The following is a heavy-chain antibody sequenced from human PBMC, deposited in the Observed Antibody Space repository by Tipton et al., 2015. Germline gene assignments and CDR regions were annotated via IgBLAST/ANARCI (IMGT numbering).Heavy chain of an antibody. D-gene: IGHD4-23*01. J-gene: IGHJ4*02. Sequence: PGLVKPSETLSLTCTVSGGSVSSGTSYHWSWIRQPPGKGLEWIGNINYSDGSNYTPSLKGRVTISVDTSKTQFSLKMSSVTASDTAVYYCARARGRHGGLFDSWGQGILVTVSS. CDR1: GGSVSSGTSYH. V-gene: IGHV4-61*01. CDR3: ARARGRHGGLFDS. CDR2: INYSDGS.